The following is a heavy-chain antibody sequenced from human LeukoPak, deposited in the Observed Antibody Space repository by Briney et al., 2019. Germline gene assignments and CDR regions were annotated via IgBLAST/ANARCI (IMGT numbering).Heavy chain of an antibody. CDR1: GYSISSGYF. D-gene: IGHD5-18*01. V-gene: IGHV4-38-2*02. J-gene: IGHJ4*02. CDR3: AREGGYSYGYPFDY. CDR2: FYHSGIT. Sequence: SETLSLTCTVSGYSISSGYFWGWIRQPPGKGLEWIGSFYHSGITYYNPSLKSRVTISVDTSKNQFSLKLSSVTAADTAVYYCAREGGYSYGYPFDYWGQGTLVTVSS.